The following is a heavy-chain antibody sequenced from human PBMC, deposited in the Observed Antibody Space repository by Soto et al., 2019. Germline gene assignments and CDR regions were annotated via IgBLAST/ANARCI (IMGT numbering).Heavy chain of an antibody. CDR2: IYYSGST. CDR3: ARHGSYYHYYYGMDV. CDR1: GGSISSSSYY. Sequence: PSETLSLTCTVSGGSISSSSYYWGWIRQPPGKGLEWIGSIYYSGSTYYNPSLKSRVTISVDTSKNQFSLKLSSVTAADTAVYYCARHGSYYHYYYGMDVWGQGTTVTV. J-gene: IGHJ6*02. D-gene: IGHD3-10*01. V-gene: IGHV4-39*01.